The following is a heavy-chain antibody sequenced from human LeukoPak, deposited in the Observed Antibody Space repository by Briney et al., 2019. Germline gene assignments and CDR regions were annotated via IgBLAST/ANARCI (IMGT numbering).Heavy chain of an antibody. CDR3: ARDHWSPPSY. J-gene: IGHJ4*02. Sequence: PGGSLSLSCVASGFTFSSYSLNWVRQAPGKGLDWVSYIGVSSSLVRYADSVKGRFTISRDNAKNSLYLQMDSLRAEDTAMYYCARDHWSPPSYWGQGTLVTVSS. D-gene: IGHD2-8*02. CDR1: GFTFSSYS. CDR2: IGVSSSLV. V-gene: IGHV3-48*01.